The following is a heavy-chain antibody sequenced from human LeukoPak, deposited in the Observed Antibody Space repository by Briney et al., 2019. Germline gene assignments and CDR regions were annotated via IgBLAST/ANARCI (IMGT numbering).Heavy chain of an antibody. CDR1: GFTFSSYG. J-gene: IGHJ6*03. CDR3: ARNHIAAAGWPLYYYYYYMDV. D-gene: IGHD6-13*01. CDR2: ISGSGERT. Sequence: PGGSLRLSCAASGFTFSSYGMSWVRQAPGKGLEWVSVISGSGERTYYADSVKGRFTISRDNSKNTLYLQMNSLRAEDTAVYYCARNHIAAAGWPLYYYYYYMDVWGKGTTVTISS. V-gene: IGHV3-23*01.